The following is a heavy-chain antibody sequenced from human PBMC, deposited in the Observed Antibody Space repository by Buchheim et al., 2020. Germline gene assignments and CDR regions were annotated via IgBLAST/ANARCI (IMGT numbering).Heavy chain of an antibody. V-gene: IGHV4-59*10. CDR1: GGSFSSYY. D-gene: IGHD4/OR15-4a*01. J-gene: IGHJ3*02. CDR3: AREFTIALRLTMGFDI. Sequence: QVQLQQWGAGLLKPSETLSLTCAVYGGSFSSYYWSWIRQPAGKGLEWIGRIYTSGSTNYNPSLKSRVTMSVDTSKNQFSLKLSSVTAADTAVYYCAREFTIALRLTMGFDIWGQGT. CDR2: IYTSGST.